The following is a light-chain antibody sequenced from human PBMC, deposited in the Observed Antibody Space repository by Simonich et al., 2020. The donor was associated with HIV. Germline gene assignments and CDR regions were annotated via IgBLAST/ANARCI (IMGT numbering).Light chain of an antibody. J-gene: IGKJ4*01. V-gene: IGKV1-33*01. CDR1: QDISNY. Sequence: DIQMTQSPSSLSASVGDRVTITCQASQDISNYLNWYQQKPGKSPKFLIYDASNLETGVPSRFSGSGSGTDFTFTISSLQPEDIATYYCQQYDNLPPKLTFGGGTKVEIK. CDR3: QQYDNLPPKLT. CDR2: DAS.